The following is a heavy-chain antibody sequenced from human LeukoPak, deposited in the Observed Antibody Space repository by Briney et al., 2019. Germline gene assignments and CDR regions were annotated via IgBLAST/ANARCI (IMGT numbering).Heavy chain of an antibody. V-gene: IGHV3-7*01. CDR1: GFTFSSYW. J-gene: IGHJ4*02. D-gene: IGHD2-2*01. CDR2: IKQDGSEK. CDR3: VSFYETY. Sequence: GGSLRLSCAASGFTFSSYWLSWVRQAPGKGLECVANIKQDGSEKYYVDSVKGRFTISRDNAKNSLYLQMNNLRAEDTAVYYCVSFYETYWGRGTLVTVSS.